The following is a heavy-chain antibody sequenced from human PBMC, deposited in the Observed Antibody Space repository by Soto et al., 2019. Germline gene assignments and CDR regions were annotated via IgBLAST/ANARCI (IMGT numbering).Heavy chain of an antibody. CDR2: IYWNEDK. V-gene: IGHV2-5*01. Sequence: ESGPTLVNPTQTLTLTCTLSAFSLSTNGVGVGWIRQPPGKPLAWLAVIYWNEDKRYSRSRKSRPSITKDTSNNHVVLTMTTMHPVDTATYYCVHTGMVHTIPGGYYFDYWGPGILVTVSS. D-gene: IGHD1-1*01. J-gene: IGHJ4*02. CDR3: VHTGMVHTIPGGYYFDY. CDR1: AFSLSTNGVG.